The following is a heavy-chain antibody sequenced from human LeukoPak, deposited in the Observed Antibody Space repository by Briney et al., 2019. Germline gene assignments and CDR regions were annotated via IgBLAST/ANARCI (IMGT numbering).Heavy chain of an antibody. D-gene: IGHD2/OR15-2a*01. CDR3: VRDFPNSKPRFDW. V-gene: IGHV3-30*03. Sequence: GGSLRLSCAASGFTFTSYNFHWVRQAPGKGLQWVGMISYEGIRKYEDSVKGRITISRENSKNTLYLQMPSLRLEDTAVYFCVRDFPNSKPRFDWWGQGTLVTVSS. CDR1: GFTFTSYN. CDR2: ISYEGIRK. J-gene: IGHJ4*02.